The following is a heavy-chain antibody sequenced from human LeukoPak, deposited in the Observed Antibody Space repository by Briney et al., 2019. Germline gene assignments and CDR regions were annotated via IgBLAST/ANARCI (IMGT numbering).Heavy chain of an antibody. J-gene: IGHJ5*02. Sequence: PGGSLRLSCAASGFTLSSYAMSWVRQAPGKGLEWVSAISGSGGSTYYADSVKGRFTISRDNTKNTLYLQMNSLRAEDTAVYYCAKLATLNYTWNYYWFDPWGQGTLVTVSS. CDR2: ISGSGGST. CDR1: GFTLSSYA. V-gene: IGHV3-23*01. CDR3: AKLATLNYTWNYYWFDP. D-gene: IGHD1-7*01.